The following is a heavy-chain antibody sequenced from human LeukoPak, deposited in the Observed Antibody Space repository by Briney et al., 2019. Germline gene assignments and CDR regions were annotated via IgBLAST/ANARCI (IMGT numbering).Heavy chain of an antibody. CDR1: GGSISSGGYY. D-gene: IGHD3-22*01. J-gene: IGHJ4*02. CDR3: ARHYYDSSALSD. Sequence: SETLSLTCTVSGGSISSGGYYWSWIRQPPGKGLEWIGYIYHSGSTYYNPSLKSRVTISVDTSKNQFSLKLSSVTAADTAVYYCARHYYDSSALSDWGQGTLVTVSS. V-gene: IGHV4-30-2*01. CDR2: IYHSGST.